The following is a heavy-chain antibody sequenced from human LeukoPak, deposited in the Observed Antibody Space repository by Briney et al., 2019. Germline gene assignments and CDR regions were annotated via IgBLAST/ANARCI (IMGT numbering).Heavy chain of an antibody. CDR3: AKDSGGGGNYCGVDV. V-gene: IGHV3-9*01. Sequence: GGSLRLSCAASGFTFDDYAMHWVRQAPGKGLEWVSSISWNSGGIGYADSVKGRFTISRDSAKNSLYLQMNSLRAEDTALYYCAKDSGGGGNYCGVDVWGQGTTVTVSS. J-gene: IGHJ6*02. CDR2: ISWNSGGI. D-gene: IGHD2-15*01. CDR1: GFTFDDYA.